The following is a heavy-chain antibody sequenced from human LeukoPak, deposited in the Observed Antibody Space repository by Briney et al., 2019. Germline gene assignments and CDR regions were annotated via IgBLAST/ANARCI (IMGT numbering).Heavy chain of an antibody. CDR2: IRPDGHDK. CDR3: GRWGITAALDR. Sequence: GGSLSLSCAVSGFMFRYYWMAWGRPAAGKGVEWVANIRPDGHDKYYVESVRGRLTISTDNAQNSLSLQMDSLRVEDSAVYHCGRWGITAALDRWGQGTLVTVSS. V-gene: IGHV3-7*01. J-gene: IGHJ5*02. D-gene: IGHD2-2*01. CDR1: GFMFRYYW.